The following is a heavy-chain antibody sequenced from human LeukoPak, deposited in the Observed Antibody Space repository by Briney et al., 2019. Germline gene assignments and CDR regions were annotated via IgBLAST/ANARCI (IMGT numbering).Heavy chain of an antibody. Sequence: GGSLRLSCAASGFIFSNYWMTWVRQAPGKGLEWVAFIRYDGSNKYYADSVKGRFTISRDNSKNTLNLQMNSLRAEDTAVYYCAKDPTHYRVWDYYETIGLSYWGQGTLVTVSS. J-gene: IGHJ4*02. CDR1: GFIFSNYW. CDR3: AKDPTHYRVWDYYETIGLSY. CDR2: IRYDGSNK. D-gene: IGHD3-22*01. V-gene: IGHV3-30*02.